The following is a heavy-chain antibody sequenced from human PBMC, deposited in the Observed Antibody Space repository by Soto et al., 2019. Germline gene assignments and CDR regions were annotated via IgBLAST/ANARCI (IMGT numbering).Heavy chain of an antibody. D-gene: IGHD3-10*01. CDR3: AREYPSGSYYPFYYYYGMDV. CDR2: IIPIFGTA. Sequence: QVQLVQSGAEVKKPGSSVKVSCKASGGTFSSYAISWVRQAPGQWLEWMGGIIPIFGTANYAQKFQGRVTITADESTSTAYMELSSLRSEDTAVYYCAREYPSGSYYPFYYYYGMDVWGQGTTVTVSS. J-gene: IGHJ6*02. CDR1: GGTFSSYA. V-gene: IGHV1-69*01.